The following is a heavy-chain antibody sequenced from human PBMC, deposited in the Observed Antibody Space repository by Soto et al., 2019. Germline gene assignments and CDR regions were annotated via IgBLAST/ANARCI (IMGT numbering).Heavy chain of an antibody. Sequence: EVQLVESGGGLVKLGGSLSLPCAASGFPLSTAWMSWVAQAPGKGLGWVGRIKSKTDGGTTDYAAPVKGRFTISRDDSKNTLYLQMNSLKTEDTAVYYCTTCPPVVPVVPAAIPVDYWGQGTLVTVSS. CDR2: IKSKTDGGTT. D-gene: IGHD2-2*01. CDR1: GFPLSTAW. CDR3: TTCPPVVPVVPAAIPVDY. J-gene: IGHJ4*02. V-gene: IGHV3-15*01.